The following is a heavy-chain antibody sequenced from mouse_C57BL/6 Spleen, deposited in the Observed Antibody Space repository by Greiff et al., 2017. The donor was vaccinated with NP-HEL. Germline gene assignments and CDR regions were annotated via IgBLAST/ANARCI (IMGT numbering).Heavy chain of an antibody. CDR2: ISTYYGDA. J-gene: IGHJ4*01. CDR3: ARSYYGSSPDTMDY. Sequence: QVQLQQSGPELVRPGVSVKISCKGSGYTFTDYAMHWVKQSHAKSLEWIGVISTYYGDASYNQKFKDKATMTVDKSSRHAYVELAKLPSEGSAVYYCARSYYGSSPDTMDYWGQGTTGTVSS. D-gene: IGHD1-1*01. CDR1: GYTFTDYA. V-gene: IGHV1-67*01.